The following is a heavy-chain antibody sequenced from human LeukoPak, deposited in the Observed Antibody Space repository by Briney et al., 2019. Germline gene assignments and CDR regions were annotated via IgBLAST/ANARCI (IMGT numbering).Heavy chain of an antibody. D-gene: IGHD1-14*01. CDR1: GGSFSGYY. V-gene: IGHV4-34*01. CDR2: INHSGST. J-gene: IGHJ4*02. Sequence: SETLSLTCAVYGGSFSGYYWSWIRQAPGKGLEWIGEINHSGSTNYNPSLKSRVTISVDTSKNQFSLKLSSVTAADTAVYYCARGGPATNFDYWGQGTLVTVSS. CDR3: ARGGPATNFDY.